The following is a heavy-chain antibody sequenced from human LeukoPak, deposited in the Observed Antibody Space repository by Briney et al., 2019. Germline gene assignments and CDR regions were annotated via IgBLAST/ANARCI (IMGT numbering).Heavy chain of an antibody. CDR2: ISSSSSTI. D-gene: IGHD5-24*01. CDR1: GFTFSSYS. Sequence: GGSLRLSCAASGFTFSSYSMNWVRQAPGKGLEWVSYISSSSSTIYYADSVKGRFTISRDSSKNTLYLQMNSLRVEDTAVYYCARDRFSGYNFFWGQGTLVTVSS. CDR3: ARDRFSGYNFF. V-gene: IGHV3-48*01. J-gene: IGHJ4*02.